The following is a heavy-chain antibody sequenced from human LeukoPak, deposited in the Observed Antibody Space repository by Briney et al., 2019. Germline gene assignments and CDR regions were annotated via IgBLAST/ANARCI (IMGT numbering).Heavy chain of an antibody. V-gene: IGHV4-38-2*01. CDR1: GYSISSGYY. CDR3: ALSPLGAAGTWSGLFDY. D-gene: IGHD6-13*01. CDR2: ISPSGST. Sequence: KASETLSLTCAVSGYSISSGYYWGWIRQPPGKGLEWIGSISPSGSTFYNPSLKSRVTISVDTSKNQFSLQLSSVTAADTAVYYCALSPLGAAGTWSGLFDYWGQGTLVTVSS. J-gene: IGHJ4*02.